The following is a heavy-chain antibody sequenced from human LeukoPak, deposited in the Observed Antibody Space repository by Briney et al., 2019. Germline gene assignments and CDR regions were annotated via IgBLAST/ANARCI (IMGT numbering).Heavy chain of an antibody. D-gene: IGHD2-2*01. CDR2: IDWDDDK. CDR3: ARICCSSTSCYGDY. CDR1: GFSLSTSGMC. J-gene: IGHJ4*02. Sequence: GSGPTLVNPTQTLTLTCTFSGFSLSTSGMCVSWIRQPPGKALEWLARIDWDDDKYYSTSLKTRLTISKDTSKNQVVPTMTNMDPVDTATYYCARICCSSTSCYGDYWGQGTLVTVSS. V-gene: IGHV2-70*11.